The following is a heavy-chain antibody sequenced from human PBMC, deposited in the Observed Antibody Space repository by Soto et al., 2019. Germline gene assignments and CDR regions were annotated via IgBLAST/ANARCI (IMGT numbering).Heavy chain of an antibody. CDR3: AKDKGPSGGLIFAQG. D-gene: IGHD3-3*01. Sequence: GGSLRLSCAASGFTFDDYAMHWVRQAPGKGLEWVSGISWNSGSIGYADSVKGRFTISRDNAKNSLYLQMNSLRAEDTALYYCAKDKGPSGGLIFAQGGGQGTLVTVSS. CDR2: ISWNSGSI. CDR1: GFTFDDYA. V-gene: IGHV3-9*01. J-gene: IGHJ4*02.